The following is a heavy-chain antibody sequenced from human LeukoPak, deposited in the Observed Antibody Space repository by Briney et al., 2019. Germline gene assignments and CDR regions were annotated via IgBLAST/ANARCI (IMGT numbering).Heavy chain of an antibody. V-gene: IGHV3-48*01. Sequence: GGSLRLSCAASGFTFSPYHMNWVRQAPGKGLEWVSYISSSSTSIYYADSVKGRFTISRDDAKNSLYLEMNSLRAEDTAVYYCATSSIVPNGCFDYWGQGTLVTVSS. CDR3: ATSSIVPNGCFDY. D-gene: IGHD5-12*01. J-gene: IGHJ4*02. CDR2: ISSSSTSI. CDR1: GFTFSPYH.